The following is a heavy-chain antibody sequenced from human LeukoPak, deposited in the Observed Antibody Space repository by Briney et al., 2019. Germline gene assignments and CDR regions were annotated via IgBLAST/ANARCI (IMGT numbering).Heavy chain of an antibody. V-gene: IGHV3-23*01. CDR1: GFSFTTYA. CDR2: IDGGGGST. D-gene: IGHD6-6*01. J-gene: IGHJ4*02. CDR3: AREYSSSSGSVSDY. Sequence: GGSLRLSCAASGFSFTTYAMSWVRQAPGKGLEWVSAIDGGGGSTYYVDSVKGRFTISRDNAKNSLYLQMNSLRDEDTAVYYCAREYSSSSGSVSDYWGQGTLVTVSS.